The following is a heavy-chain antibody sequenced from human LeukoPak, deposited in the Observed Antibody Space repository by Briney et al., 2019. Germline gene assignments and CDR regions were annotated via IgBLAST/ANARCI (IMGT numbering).Heavy chain of an antibody. CDR1: GGSISSYY. J-gene: IGHJ4*02. CDR3: ARAFGSSGYYSYYFDY. V-gene: IGHV4-59*12. Sequence: PSETLSLTCTVSGGSISSYYWSWIRQPPGKGLEWIGSIYYSGSTYYNPSLKSRVTISVDTSKNQFSLKLSSVTAADTAVYYCARAFGSSGYYSYYFDYWGQGTLVTVSS. D-gene: IGHD3-22*01. CDR2: IYYSGST.